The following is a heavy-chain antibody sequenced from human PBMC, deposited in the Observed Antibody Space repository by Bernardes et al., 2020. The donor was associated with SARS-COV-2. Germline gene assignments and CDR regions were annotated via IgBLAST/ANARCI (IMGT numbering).Heavy chain of an antibody. CDR3: AKDHPSIVGAIVGAEDYYYYGMDV. CDR2: ISGSGAGT. V-gene: IGHV3-23*01. D-gene: IGHD1-26*01. CDR1: GFTFSSYA. J-gene: IGHJ6*02. Sequence: GGSLRLSCAASGFTFSSYAMSWVRQAPGKGLEWVSGISGSGAGTYYADSVKGRFTISRDNSKNTLYLQMNSLRAEDTAVYYCAKDHPSIVGAIVGAEDYYYYGMDVWGQGTTVTVSS.